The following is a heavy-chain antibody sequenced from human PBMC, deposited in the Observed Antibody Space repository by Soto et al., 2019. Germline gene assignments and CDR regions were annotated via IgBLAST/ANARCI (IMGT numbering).Heavy chain of an antibody. CDR1: GGTFSSYT. D-gene: IGHD1-26*01. J-gene: IGHJ4*02. V-gene: IGHV1-69*02. CDR3: ARTNKAGARRIDY. CDR2: IIPILGIA. Sequence: QVQLVQSGAEVKKPGSSVKVSCKASGGTFSSYTISWVRQAPGQGLEWMGRIIPILGIANYAQKFQGRVTITADKSTSTAYMELSSLRSEDTAVYYCARTNKAGARRIDYWGQGTLVTVSS.